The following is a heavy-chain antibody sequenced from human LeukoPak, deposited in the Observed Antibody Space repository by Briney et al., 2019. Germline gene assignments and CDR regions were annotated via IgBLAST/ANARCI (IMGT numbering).Heavy chain of an antibody. CDR2: MNPNSGNA. V-gene: IGHV1-8*01. Sequence: ASVKISCKASGYTFTSYDINWVRQATGQGLEWMGWMNPNSGNAGYAQKFQGRVTMTRNTSISTAYMELSSLRSEDTAVYYCARENYYDSSGFDYWGQGTLVTVSS. CDR3: ARENYYDSSGFDY. J-gene: IGHJ4*02. CDR1: GYTFTSYD. D-gene: IGHD3-22*01.